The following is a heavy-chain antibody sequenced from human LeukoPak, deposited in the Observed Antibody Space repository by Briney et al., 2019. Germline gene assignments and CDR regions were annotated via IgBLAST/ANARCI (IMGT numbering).Heavy chain of an antibody. J-gene: IGHJ2*01. CDR1: GGSISSGGYS. D-gene: IGHD4-23*01. CDR2: IYHSGST. V-gene: IGHV4-30-2*01. CDR3: GRDTGWRGNWYFDL. Sequence: SQTLSLTCAVSGGSISSGGYSWIWLRQPPGKGLEWIGYIYHSGSTYYNPSLKSRVTISVDRSKNQFSLKLSSVTAADTAVYYCGRDTGWRGNWYFDLWGRGTLVTVSS.